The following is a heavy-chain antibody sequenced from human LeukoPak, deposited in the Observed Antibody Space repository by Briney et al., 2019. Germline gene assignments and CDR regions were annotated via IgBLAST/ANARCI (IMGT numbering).Heavy chain of an antibody. CDR2: ISSSSSYI. CDR3: ARVVVITDDAFDI. CDR1: GFTFSSYE. D-gene: IGHD3-22*01. J-gene: IGHJ3*02. Sequence: PGGSLRLSCAASGFTFSSYEMNWVRQAPGKGLEWVSSISSSSSYIYYADSVKGRFTISRDNAKNSLYLQMNSLRAEDTAVYYCARVVVITDDAFDIWGQGTMVTVSS. V-gene: IGHV3-21*01.